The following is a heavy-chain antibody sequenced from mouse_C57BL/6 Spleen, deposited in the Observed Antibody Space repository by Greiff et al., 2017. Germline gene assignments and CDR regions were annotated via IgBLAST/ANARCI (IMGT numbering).Heavy chain of an antibody. V-gene: IGHV2-2*01. J-gene: IGHJ4*01. CDR1: GFSLTSYG. CDR3: ALGDGGYYAMDY. D-gene: IGHD3-3*01. Sequence: VKLMESGPGLVQPSQSLSITCTVSGFSLTSYGVHWVRQSPGKGLEWLGVIWSGGSTDYNAAFISRLSISKDNSKSQVFFKMNSLQADDTAIYYCALGDGGYYAMDYWGQGTSVTVSS. CDR2: IWSGGST.